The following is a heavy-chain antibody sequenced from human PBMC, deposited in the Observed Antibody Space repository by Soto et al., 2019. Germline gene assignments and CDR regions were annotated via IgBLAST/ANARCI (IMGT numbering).Heavy chain of an antibody. CDR2: ISGSGDGT. Sequence: GGSLRLSCAASGFTFSSFALSWVRQAPGKGLEWVSAISGSGDGTDYAASVKGRFTISRDNSKNTLYLQMNSLRAEDSAVYYCAGPGYSSQDYWGQGALVTVSS. D-gene: IGHD5-18*01. CDR1: GFTFSSFA. CDR3: AGPGYSSQDY. J-gene: IGHJ4*02. V-gene: IGHV3-23*01.